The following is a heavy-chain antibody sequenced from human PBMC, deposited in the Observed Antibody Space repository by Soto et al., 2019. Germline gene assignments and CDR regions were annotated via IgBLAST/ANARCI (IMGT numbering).Heavy chain of an antibody. D-gene: IGHD5-12*01. J-gene: IGHJ4*02. Sequence: EVQLLESGGGLVQPGGSLRVSCAASGFTFSDYAMSWVRQAPGKGLEWVAGISGSGGSTLYADSVTGRFIISRDNSKNKVYLQMNSLTDEDTAIYYCAKRGGYSGYETTPFDYWGQGTLVTVSS. CDR2: ISGSGGST. CDR1: GFTFSDYA. V-gene: IGHV3-23*01. CDR3: AKRGGYSGYETTPFDY.